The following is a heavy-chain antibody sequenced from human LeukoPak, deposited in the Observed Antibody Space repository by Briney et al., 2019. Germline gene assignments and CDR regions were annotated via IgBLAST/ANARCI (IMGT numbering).Heavy chain of an antibody. Sequence: GGSLRLSFAASGFTFSNFAMSWVRQAPGQGLEWVAVISFDGSNQYYADSVKGRFTIYRDNFKNTVYLQMNSLRAEETAVYYCAKSHPPTVSTEEGEYLQHWGQGTLVTVSS. CDR3: AKSHPPTVSTEEGEYLQH. V-gene: IGHV3-30*18. CDR1: GFTFSNFA. CDR2: ISFDGSNQ. D-gene: IGHD4-17*01. J-gene: IGHJ1*01.